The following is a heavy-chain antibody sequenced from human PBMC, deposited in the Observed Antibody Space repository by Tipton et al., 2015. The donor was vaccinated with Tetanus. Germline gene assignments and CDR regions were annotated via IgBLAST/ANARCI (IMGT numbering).Heavy chain of an antibody. D-gene: IGHD6-25*01. V-gene: IGHV3-21*01. Sequence: SLRPSCEVSGFSFSTYKMNWVRHGPGRGLAWVSSISSTSRYISYADSVKGRFTISRDTAKNSLFLEMNTLRADDAAVYYCVSGAALDYGGQGTLMTVSS. J-gene: IGHJ4*02. CDR2: ISSTSRYI. CDR1: GFSFSTYK. CDR3: VSGAALDY.